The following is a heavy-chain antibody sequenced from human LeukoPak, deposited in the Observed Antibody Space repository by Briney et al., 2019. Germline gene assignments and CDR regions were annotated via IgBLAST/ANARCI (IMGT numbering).Heavy chain of an antibody. CDR1: GFTFSSYG. CDR3: AKHKDDHGDYYYMDV. Sequence: GGSLRLSCAASGFTFSSYGMHWVRQAPGKGLEWVAFISYDGSKKYYGDSVKGRFTISRDNSKNTLHLQMNSLRAEDTAVFYCAKHKDDHGDYYYMDVWGKGTTVTVSS. D-gene: IGHD4-17*01. CDR2: ISYDGSKK. V-gene: IGHV3-30*02. J-gene: IGHJ6*03.